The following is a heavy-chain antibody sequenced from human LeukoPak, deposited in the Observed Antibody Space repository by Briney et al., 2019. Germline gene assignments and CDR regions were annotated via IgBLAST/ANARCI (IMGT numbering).Heavy chain of an antibody. J-gene: IGHJ6*02. V-gene: IGHV3-30-3*01. CDR1: RFTFSSYA. CDR2: ISYDGSNK. CDR3: AREHSDYYYGMDV. D-gene: IGHD2-21*01. Sequence: GGSLRLSCAASRFTFSSYAMHWVRQAPGKGLEWVAVISYDGSNKYYADSVKGRFTISRDNSKNTLYLQMNSLRAEDTAVYYCAREHSDYYYGMDVWGQGTTVTVSS.